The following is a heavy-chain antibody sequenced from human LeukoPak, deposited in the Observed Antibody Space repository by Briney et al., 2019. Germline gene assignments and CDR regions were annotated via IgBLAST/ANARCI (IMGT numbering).Heavy chain of an antibody. D-gene: IGHD6-19*01. Sequence: SETLSLTCTVSGGSISSYYWSWIRQPPGKGLEWIGYIYYGGSTNYNPSLKSRVTISVDTSKNQFSLKLSSVTAADTAVYYCARQYSSGSKLGYDYWGQGTLVTVSS. V-gene: IGHV4-59*08. CDR3: ARQYSSGSKLGYDY. CDR2: IYYGGST. J-gene: IGHJ4*02. CDR1: GGSISSYY.